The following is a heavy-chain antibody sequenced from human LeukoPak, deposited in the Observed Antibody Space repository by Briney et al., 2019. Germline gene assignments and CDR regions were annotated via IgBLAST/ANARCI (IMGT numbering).Heavy chain of an antibody. Sequence: PGGSLRLSCAASGLTFSDYYMSWIRQAPGKGLEWVSYISSSSGYTKYADSVKGRFTISRDNAKNSLYLQMNSLRADDTAVYYCARLSADPDYWGQGTLVTVSS. D-gene: IGHD2/OR15-2a*01. CDR3: ARLSADPDY. CDR1: GLTFSDYY. CDR2: ISSSSGYT. V-gene: IGHV3-11*03. J-gene: IGHJ4*02.